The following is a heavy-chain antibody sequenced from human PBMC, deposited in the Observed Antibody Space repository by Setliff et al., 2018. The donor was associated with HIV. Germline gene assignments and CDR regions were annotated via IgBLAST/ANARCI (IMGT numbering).Heavy chain of an antibody. J-gene: IGHJ6*03. CDR1: GYTFTSYS. Sequence: GASVKVSCKTSGYTFTSYSMHWVRQAPGQSLEWMGWINTATGDTKYSQRFQDRITIFRNTSASTAYMDLGSLTSEDTAVYYCARQRGIDTYFYSYDYMDFWGKGTSVTVSS. D-gene: IGHD6-13*01. V-gene: IGHV1-3*04. CDR3: ARQRGIDTYFYSYDYMDF. CDR2: INTATGDT.